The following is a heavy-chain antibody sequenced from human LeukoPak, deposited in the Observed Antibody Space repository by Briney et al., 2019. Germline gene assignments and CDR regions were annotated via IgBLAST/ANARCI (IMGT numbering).Heavy chain of an antibody. J-gene: IGHJ4*02. D-gene: IGHD4-11*01. CDR2: IYYSGST. Sequence: SETLSLTCTVSGGSISSSSYYWGWICQPPGKGLEWIGSIYYSGSTYYNPSLKSRVTISVDTSKNQFSLKLSSVTAADTAVYYCASGGKLQQPIDYWGQGTLVTVSS. CDR1: GGSISSSSYY. V-gene: IGHV4-39*01. CDR3: ASGGKLQQPIDY.